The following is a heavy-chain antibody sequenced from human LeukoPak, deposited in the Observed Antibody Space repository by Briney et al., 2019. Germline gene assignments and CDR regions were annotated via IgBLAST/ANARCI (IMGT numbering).Heavy chain of an antibody. CDR3: ARAGGYGLIDY. CDR1: GASMSNYH. V-gene: IGHV4-39*07. D-gene: IGHD5-18*01. J-gene: IGHJ4*02. CDR2: TYHSGTTYSGST. Sequence: SETLSLTCNVSGASMSNYHWVWIRQPPGKGLEWIGSTYHSGTTYSGSTYYNPSLKSRVTISLDTSKNQFSLKVGSMTAADTAVYYCARAGGYGLIDYWGQGTMVTVSS.